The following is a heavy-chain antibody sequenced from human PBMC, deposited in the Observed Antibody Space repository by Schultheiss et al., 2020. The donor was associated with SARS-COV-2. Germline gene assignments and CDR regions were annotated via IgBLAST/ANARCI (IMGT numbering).Heavy chain of an antibody. D-gene: IGHD4-17*01. CDR3: ARDNDYGDYHGFDY. V-gene: IGHV3-48*03. J-gene: IGHJ4*02. CDR1: GFTFSSYE. Sequence: GGSLRLSCAASGFTFSSYEMNWVRQAPGKGLEWVSYISSSGSTIYYADSVKGRFTISRDNAKNSLYLQMNSLRAEDTAVYYCARDNDYGDYHGFDYWGQGTLVTVSS. CDR2: ISSSGSTI.